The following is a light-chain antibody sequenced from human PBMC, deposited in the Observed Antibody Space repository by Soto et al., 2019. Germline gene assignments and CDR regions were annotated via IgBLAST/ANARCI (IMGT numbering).Light chain of an antibody. J-gene: IGLJ1*01. CDR2: EVS. CDR1: SSDIGGYNY. V-gene: IGLV2-14*01. CDR3: CSFATSSTLYV. Sequence: QSALTQTASVSGSPGQSITISCTGTSSDIGGYNYVSWYQHHPGKAPELIIYEVSYRPSGVSDRFSGSKSGNTASLTTSGLQAEDEADYYCCSFATSSTLYVFGTGTKLTVL.